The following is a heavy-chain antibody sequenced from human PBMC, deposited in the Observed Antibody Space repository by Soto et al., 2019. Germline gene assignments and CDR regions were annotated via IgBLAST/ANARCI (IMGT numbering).Heavy chain of an antibody. CDR2: IDYDGSNK. CDR1: GFTFRSYG. J-gene: IGHJ3*02. CDR3: AKTASGEWCGLSDAFDI. V-gene: IGHV3-30*18. Sequence: QVQLVESGGGVVQPGRSLKLSCAASGFTFRSYGMNWVRQAPGKGLEWVAIIDYDGSNKYYADSVKGRFTISRDNSKNTLYLQMNSLSAEDTAGYYCAKTASGEWCGLSDAFDIWGQGTMVTVSS. D-gene: IGHD3-10*01.